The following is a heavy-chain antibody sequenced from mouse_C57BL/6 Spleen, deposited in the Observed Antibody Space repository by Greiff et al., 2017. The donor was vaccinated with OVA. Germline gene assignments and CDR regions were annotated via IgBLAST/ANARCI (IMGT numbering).Heavy chain of an antibody. Sequence: VKLMESGAELVRPGASVKLSCKASGYTFTDYYINWVKQRPGQGLEWIARIYPGSGNNYYNEKFKGKATLTAEKSSSTAYMQLSSLTSEDSAVYFCARGGYYYDYDEWYFDVWGTGTTVTVSS. D-gene: IGHD2-4*01. J-gene: IGHJ1*03. V-gene: IGHV1-76*01. CDR3: ARGGYYYDYDEWYFDV. CDR1: GYTFTDYY. CDR2: IYPGSGNN.